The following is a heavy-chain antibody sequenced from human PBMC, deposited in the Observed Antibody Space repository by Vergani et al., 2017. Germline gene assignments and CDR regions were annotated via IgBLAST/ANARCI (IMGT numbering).Heavy chain of an antibody. CDR2: INPNSGGT. CDR3: ARDRNGVVPAAMRYYYGMDV. V-gene: IGHV1-2*02. CDR1: GYTFTGYY. J-gene: IGHJ6*02. D-gene: IGHD2-2*01. Sequence: QVQLVQSGAEGKKPGASVKVSCKASGYTFTGYYMHWVRQAPGQGLEWMGWINPNSGGTNYAQKFQGRVTMTRDTSISTAYMELSRLRSDDTAVYYCARDRNGVVPAAMRYYYGMDVWGQGTTVTVSS.